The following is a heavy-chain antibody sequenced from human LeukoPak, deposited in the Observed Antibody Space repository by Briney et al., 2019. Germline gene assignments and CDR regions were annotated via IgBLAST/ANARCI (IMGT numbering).Heavy chain of an antibody. CDR2: IYYSGST. J-gene: IGHJ5*02. V-gene: IGHV4-31*03. CDR3: ARDSARSIAADWGFDP. CDR1: GGSISSGGYY. Sequence: SETLSLTCTVSGGSISSGGYYWSWIRQHPGKGLEWIGYIYYSGSTYYNPSLKSRVTISVDTSKNQFSLKLSPVTAADTAVYYCARDSARSIAADWGFDPWGQGTLVTVSS. D-gene: IGHD6-6*01.